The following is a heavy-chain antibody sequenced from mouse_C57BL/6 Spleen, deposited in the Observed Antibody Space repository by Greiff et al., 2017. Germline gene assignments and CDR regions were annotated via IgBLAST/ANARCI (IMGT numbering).Heavy chain of an antibody. CDR3: ARSFYGNYESYWYCEV. CDR1: GFTFSDYG. J-gene: IGHJ1*03. CDR2: ISSGSSTI. Sequence: EVQRVESGGGLVKPGGSLKLSCAASGFTFSDYGMHWVRQAPEKGLEWVAYISSGSSTIYYADTVKGRFTISRDNAKNTLFLQMTSLRSEDTAMYYCARSFYGNYESYWYCEVWGTGTTVTVSS. V-gene: IGHV5-17*01. D-gene: IGHD2-10*01.